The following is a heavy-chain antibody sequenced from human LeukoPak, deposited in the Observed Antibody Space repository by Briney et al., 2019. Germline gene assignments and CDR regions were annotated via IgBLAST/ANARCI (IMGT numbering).Heavy chain of an antibody. D-gene: IGHD4-17*01. V-gene: IGHV3-33*01. J-gene: IGHJ4*02. CDR2: LWADGTNH. CDR3: ARDGPYGDYGQGDY. Sequence: QTGGSLRLSCAASGFTFSGYAMHWVRQAPGKGLEWVAVLWADGTNHYYADSVKGRFTISRDTSKNTLYLQMDSLRVEDTAVYYCARDGPYGDYGQGDYWGQGTLVTVSS. CDR1: GFTFSGYA.